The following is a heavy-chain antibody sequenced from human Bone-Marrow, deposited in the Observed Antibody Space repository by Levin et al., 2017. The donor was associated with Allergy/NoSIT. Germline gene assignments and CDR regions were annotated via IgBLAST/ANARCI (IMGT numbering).Heavy chain of an antibody. V-gene: IGHV1-2*02. CDR3: ARGTYYYDSSGYEGVDY. CDR2: INPNSGGT. CDR1: GYTFTGYY. Sequence: ASVKVSCKASGYTFTGYYMHWVRQAPGQGLEWMGWINPNSGGTNYAQKFQGRVTMTRDTSISTAYMELSRLRSDDTAVYYCARGTYYYDSSGYEGVDYWGQGTLVTVSS. D-gene: IGHD3-22*01. J-gene: IGHJ4*02.